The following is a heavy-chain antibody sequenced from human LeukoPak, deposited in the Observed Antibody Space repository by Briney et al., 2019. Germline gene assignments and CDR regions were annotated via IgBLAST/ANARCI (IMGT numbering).Heavy chain of an antibody. V-gene: IGHV4-59*12. CDR2: ISQNGYT. CDR1: GAYIGTYY. D-gene: IGHD3-3*01. J-gene: IGHJ5*02. CDR3: ARDGNFWSGYSLNWFDP. Sequence: SETLSLTCTVSGAYIGTYYWSWIRQPPGKGLEWIGYISQNGYTLYTPSLKSRVTISVDTSKNQFSLKLSSVTAADTAVYYCARDGNFWSGYSLNWFDPWGQGTLVTVSS.